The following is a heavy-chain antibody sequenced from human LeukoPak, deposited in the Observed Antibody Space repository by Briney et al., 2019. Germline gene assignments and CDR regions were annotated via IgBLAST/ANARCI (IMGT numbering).Heavy chain of an antibody. CDR1: GFAFNEAW. CDR2: IKQDGSEK. V-gene: IGHV3-7*03. D-gene: IGHD6-19*01. CDR3: AKENIAVAGTLDY. Sequence: GGSLRLSCAASGFAFNEAWMNWVRQAPGKGLEWVANIKQDGSEKYYVDSVKGRFTISRDNAKNSLYLQMNSLRAEDTAVYYCAKENIAVAGTLDYWGQGTLVTVSS. J-gene: IGHJ4*02.